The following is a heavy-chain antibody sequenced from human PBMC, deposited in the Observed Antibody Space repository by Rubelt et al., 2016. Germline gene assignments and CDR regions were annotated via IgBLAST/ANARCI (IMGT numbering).Heavy chain of an antibody. V-gene: IGHV5-10-1*01. CDR2: LDPSGSYT. J-gene: IGHJ5*02. CDR1: GYSFTSYW. CDR3: ARHAGDGGNSEDWFDP. Sequence: EVLLVQSGAEVKKPGESLRISCKGSGYSFTSYWISWVRQMPGKGLEWLGRLDPSGSYTNYSPSFQGHVTISADKSISTAYLQWSSLKASDTAMYYCARHAGDGGNSEDWFDPWGQGTLVTVSS. D-gene: IGHD4-23*01.